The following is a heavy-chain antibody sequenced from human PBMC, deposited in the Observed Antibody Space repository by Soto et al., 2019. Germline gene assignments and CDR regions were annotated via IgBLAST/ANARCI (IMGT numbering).Heavy chain of an antibody. CDR1: GFTFSSYG. CDR2: IWYDGSNK. CDR3: ARDGIAAAGVKSYYGMDV. J-gene: IGHJ6*02. V-gene: IGHV3-33*01. Sequence: PGGSLRLSCAASGFTFSSYGMHWVHQAPGKGLEWVAVIWYDGSNKYYADSVKGRFTISRDNSKNTLYLQMNSLRAEDTAVYYCARDGIAAAGVKSYYGMDVWGQGTTVTVSS. D-gene: IGHD6-13*01.